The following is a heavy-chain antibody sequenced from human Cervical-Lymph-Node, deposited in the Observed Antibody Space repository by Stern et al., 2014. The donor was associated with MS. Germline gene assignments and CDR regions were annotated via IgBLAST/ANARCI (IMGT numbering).Heavy chain of an antibody. V-gene: IGHV5-51*01. CDR2: IYPGDSDT. CDR3: ARHWGGAAAFDI. J-gene: IGHJ3*02. D-gene: IGHD1-26*01. Sequence: EVQLVESGAEVKKPGESLKISCKDSGHSFTSYWIAWVRQMPGKGLEWMGIIYPGDSDTRCSTSFQGKVTISADKSINPAYLRWNSLKASDTAMYYCARHWGGAAAFDIWGQGTLVTVSS. CDR1: GHSFTSYW.